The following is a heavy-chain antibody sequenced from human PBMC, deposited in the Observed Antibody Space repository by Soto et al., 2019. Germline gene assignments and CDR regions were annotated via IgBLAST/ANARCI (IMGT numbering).Heavy chain of an antibody. J-gene: IGHJ6*02. Sequence: ASVKVSCKASGYTFTSYGISWVRRAPGQGLEWMGWISAYNGNTNYAQKLQGRVTMTTDTSTSTAYMELRSLRSDDTAVYYCARVEISVVRGVTNLYYYCGMDVWGQVTTITVAS. CDR1: GYTFTSYG. V-gene: IGHV1-18*01. D-gene: IGHD3-10*01. CDR2: ISAYNGNT. CDR3: ARVEISVVRGVTNLYYYCGMDV.